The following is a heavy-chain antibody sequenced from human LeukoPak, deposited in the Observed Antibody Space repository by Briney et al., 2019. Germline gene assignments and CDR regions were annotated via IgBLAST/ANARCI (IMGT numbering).Heavy chain of an antibody. D-gene: IGHD6-19*01. CDR1: GGSISSYY. J-gene: IGHJ5*02. V-gene: IGHV4-4*07. Sequence: ASETLSLTCTVSGGSISSYYWSWIRQPAGKGLEWIGRIYTSGSTNYNPSLKSRVTMSVDTSKNQFSLKLSSATAADTAVYYCARDYSSIAVAGYNWFDPWGQGTLVTVSS. CDR2: IYTSGST. CDR3: ARDYSSIAVAGYNWFDP.